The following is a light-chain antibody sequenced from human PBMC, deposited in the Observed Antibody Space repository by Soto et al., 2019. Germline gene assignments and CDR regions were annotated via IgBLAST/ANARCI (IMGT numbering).Light chain of an antibody. CDR1: QSVSSSY. CDR2: GAS. J-gene: IGKJ1*01. V-gene: IGKV3-20*01. CDR3: QRYSISPWT. Sequence: EIVLTQSPGTLSLSPGERATLSCRASQSVSSSYLAWYQQKPGQAPMLLIYGASRRATGIPDMFSGSGCGTYFTLTINRLESEGFAVYYCQRYSISPWTFGQGTKLEIK.